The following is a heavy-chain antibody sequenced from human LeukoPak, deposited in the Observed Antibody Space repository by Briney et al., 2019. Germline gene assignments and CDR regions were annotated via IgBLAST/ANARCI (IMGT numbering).Heavy chain of an antibody. V-gene: IGHV3-30*18. CDR3: AKDDREGYNYDPFDI. CDR2: ISSDGSNE. Sequence: GKSLRLSCAASGFTFSSYGMHWVRQAAGKGREWVAVISSDGSNEDYADPVEGLFTIARDNAKNSLYLQKNGLRAEDTAVYYGAKDDREGYNYDPFDIWGQGTLVTVSS. J-gene: IGHJ3*02. D-gene: IGHD5-24*01. CDR1: GFTFSSYG.